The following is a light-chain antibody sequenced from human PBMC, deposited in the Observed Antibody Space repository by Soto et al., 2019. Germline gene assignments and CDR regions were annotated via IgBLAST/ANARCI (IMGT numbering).Light chain of an antibody. V-gene: IGKV1-33*01. CDR3: QQYDNLPYT. J-gene: IGKJ2*01. CDR2: DAS. CDR1: QDISNY. Sequence: DIQMTQSPSSLSASVGDRVTITCPASQDISNYLNWYQQKPGKAPKLLIYDASNLETGVPSRFSGSGSGTDFTFTISRLQPEDSATYYCQQYDNLPYTFGQGTKLEIK.